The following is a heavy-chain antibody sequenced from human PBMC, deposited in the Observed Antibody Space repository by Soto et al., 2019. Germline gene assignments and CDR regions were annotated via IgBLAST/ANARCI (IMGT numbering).Heavy chain of an antibody. CDR3: ASYIVATDYAFDAFDI. V-gene: IGHV4-31*03. Sequence: PSETLSLTCTVSGGSISSGGYYWSWIRQHPGKGLEWIGYIYYSGSTYYNPSLTSRVTISVDTSKNQFSPKLSSVTAADTAVYYCASYIVATDYAFDAFDIWGQGTMVTVSS. D-gene: IGHD5-12*01. CDR2: IYYSGST. CDR1: GGSISSGGYY. J-gene: IGHJ3*02.